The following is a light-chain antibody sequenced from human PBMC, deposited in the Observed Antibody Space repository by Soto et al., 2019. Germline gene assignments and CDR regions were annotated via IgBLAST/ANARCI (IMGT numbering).Light chain of an antibody. CDR1: QTISNY. J-gene: IGKJ5*01. Sequence: DIQMTQSPSSLSASVGDRVTITCRASQTISNYLNWYKQKPGKAPKLLIYAASILQSGVPSTFSGGGSGTDFTLTISSLQPGDFATYYCQQSYNTPITFGQGTRLDI. CDR2: AAS. CDR3: QQSYNTPIT. V-gene: IGKV1-39*01.